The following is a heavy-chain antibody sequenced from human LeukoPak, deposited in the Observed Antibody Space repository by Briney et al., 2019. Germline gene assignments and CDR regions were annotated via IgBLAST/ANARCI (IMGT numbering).Heavy chain of an antibody. CDR2: IWFDGSNE. V-gene: IGHV3-30*02. CDR1: GFTFSHYG. Sequence: GGSLRLSCEASGFTFSHYGIHWVRQTPSKGLEWVAFIWFDGSNEYYAESVKGRFTISRDNSNNTLYLQMKSLRTEDTAVYYCAKDPYSGSWSGNFHYWGQGTLVTVSS. J-gene: IGHJ4*02. D-gene: IGHD6-13*01. CDR3: AKDPYSGSWSGNFHY.